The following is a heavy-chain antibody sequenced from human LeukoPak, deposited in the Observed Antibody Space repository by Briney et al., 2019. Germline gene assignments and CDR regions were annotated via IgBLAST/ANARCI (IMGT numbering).Heavy chain of an antibody. CDR3: ASRGDYDSSGYYYFDY. Sequence: PSETLSLTCTVSGGSISSYYWSWIRQPPGKGLEWIGYIYYSGSTNYNPSLKSRVTISVDTSKNQFSLKLSSVTAADTAVYYCASRGDYDSSGYYYFDYWGQGTLVTVSS. CDR1: GGSISSYY. J-gene: IGHJ4*02. V-gene: IGHV4-59*01. CDR2: IYYSGST. D-gene: IGHD3-22*01.